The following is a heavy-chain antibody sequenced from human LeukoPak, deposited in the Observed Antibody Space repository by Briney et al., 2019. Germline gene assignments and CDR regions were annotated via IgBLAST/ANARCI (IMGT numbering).Heavy chain of an antibody. CDR1: GGSFSGYY. CDR2: INHSGST. D-gene: IGHD4-23*01. CDR3: ARAAGAGGNSREI. Sequence: SETLSLTCAVYGGSFSGYYWSWIRQPPGKGLEWIGEINHSGSTNYNPSLKSRVTISVDTSKNQFSLKLSSVTAADTAVYYCARAAGAGGNSREIWGQGTMVTVSS. J-gene: IGHJ3*02. V-gene: IGHV4-34*01.